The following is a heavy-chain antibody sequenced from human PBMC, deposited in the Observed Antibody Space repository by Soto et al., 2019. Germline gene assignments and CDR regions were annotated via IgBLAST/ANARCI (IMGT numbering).Heavy chain of an antibody. V-gene: IGHV1-24*01. D-gene: IGHD5-18*01. J-gene: IGHJ4*02. Sequence: ASVKVSCKASGYAPTELSMHWVRQAPGKGLEWMGGFDPEDGETIYAQKFQGRVTMTEDTSTDTAYMELSSLRSEDTAVYYCATVRSLKAMVHFDYWGQGTLVTVSS. CDR3: ATVRSLKAMVHFDY. CDR2: FDPEDGET. CDR1: GYAPTELS.